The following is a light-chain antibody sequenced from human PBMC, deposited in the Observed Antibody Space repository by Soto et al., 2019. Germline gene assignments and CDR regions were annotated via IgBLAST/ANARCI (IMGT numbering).Light chain of an antibody. CDR2: DAS. CDR1: QTISTS. Sequence: IQMTQSPSTLSASVGDRLTITCRASQTISTSLARYQQRPGKAPKLVIFDASTLANGVPSRFSGSGSGTEFFLTISSLQPDDFATYYCQEYDTFRFTFGQGTHLEIK. J-gene: IGKJ2*01. V-gene: IGKV1-5*01. CDR3: QEYDTFRFT.